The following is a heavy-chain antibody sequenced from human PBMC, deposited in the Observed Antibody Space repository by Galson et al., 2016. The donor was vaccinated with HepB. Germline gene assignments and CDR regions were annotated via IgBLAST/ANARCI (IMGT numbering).Heavy chain of an antibody. CDR3: ARLYFGSGGAVDY. D-gene: IGHD3-10*01. V-gene: IGHV3-53*01. Sequence: SLRLSCAVSGFTVRNNYLSWVRQAPGKGLEWVSLLYSGGSTYYADSVKGRFTISRDDSKNTLYLQMNSLRAEDTAVYYCARLYFGSGGAVDYWGQGTLVTVSS. CDR2: LYSGGST. J-gene: IGHJ4*02. CDR1: GFTVRNNY.